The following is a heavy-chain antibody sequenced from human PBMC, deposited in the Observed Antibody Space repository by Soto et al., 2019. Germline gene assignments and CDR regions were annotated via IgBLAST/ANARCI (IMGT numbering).Heavy chain of an antibody. J-gene: IGHJ6*02. CDR3: ARELVGSSWPYYYYGMDV. V-gene: IGHV1-18*01. CDR2: ISAYNGNT. Sequence: QVQLVQSGAEVKKPGASVKVSCKASGYTFTSYGISWLRQAPGQGLEWMGWISAYNGNTNYAQKIQGRVTMTTDTSTSTAYMELRSLRSDDTAVYYCARELVGSSWPYYYYGMDVWGQGTMVTVSS. D-gene: IGHD6-13*01. CDR1: GYTFTSYG.